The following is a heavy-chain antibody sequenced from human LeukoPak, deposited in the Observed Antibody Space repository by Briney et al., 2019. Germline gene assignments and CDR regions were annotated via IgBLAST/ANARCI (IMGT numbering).Heavy chain of an antibody. D-gene: IGHD4-17*01. Sequence: GGPLRLPCTACGLTLSGYCMNWVPRAPGEGGEWVANINEDGWEKYYVHSVKGRYTISRDNARNALYLQVKSLRAEDTAVNSCRRVLYSDQRNWGLGTLVTVSS. CDR1: GLTLSGYC. CDR3: RRVLYSDQRN. CDR2: INEDGWEK. V-gene: IGHV3-7*01. J-gene: IGHJ4*02.